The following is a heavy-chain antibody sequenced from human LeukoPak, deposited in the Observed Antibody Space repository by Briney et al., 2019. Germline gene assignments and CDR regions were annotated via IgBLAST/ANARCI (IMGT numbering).Heavy chain of an antibody. CDR3: ARERATIFGVVIIAYGMDV. J-gene: IGHJ6*02. D-gene: IGHD3-3*01. Sequence: PSETLSLTCTVSGGSISSGSYYWGWLRQPAGTGLEWIGRIYTSGSTNYNPSLKSRVTISVDTSKNQFSLKLSSVTAADTAVYYCARERATIFGVVIIAYGMDVWGQGTTVTVSS. CDR1: GGSISSGSYY. V-gene: IGHV4-61*02. CDR2: IYTSGST.